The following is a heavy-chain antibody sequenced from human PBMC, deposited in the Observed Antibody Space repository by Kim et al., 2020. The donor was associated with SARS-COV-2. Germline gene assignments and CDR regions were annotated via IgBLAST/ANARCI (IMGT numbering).Heavy chain of an antibody. Sequence: LKSRVTISMDTSNNQFSLRLTSVTAADTAVYFCARDHHYDSSGYYAPFDYWGQGTLVTVSS. CDR3: ARDHHYDSSGYYAPFDY. D-gene: IGHD3-22*01. V-gene: IGHV4-39*07. J-gene: IGHJ4*02.